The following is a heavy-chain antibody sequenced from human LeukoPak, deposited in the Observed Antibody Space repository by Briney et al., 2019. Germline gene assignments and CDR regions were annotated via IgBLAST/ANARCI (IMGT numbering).Heavy chain of an antibody. V-gene: IGHV3-23*01. J-gene: IGHJ4*02. CDR1: GFTFSSYA. CDR2: ISGSGGST. CDR3: AKDPIAAAGTFAMV. D-gene: IGHD6-13*01. Sequence: GGSLRLSCAASGFTFSSYAMSWVRQAPGKGLEWVSAISGSGGSTYYADSVKGRFTISRDNSKNTLYLQMNSQRAEDTAVYYCAKDPIAAAGTFAMVWGQGTLVTVSS.